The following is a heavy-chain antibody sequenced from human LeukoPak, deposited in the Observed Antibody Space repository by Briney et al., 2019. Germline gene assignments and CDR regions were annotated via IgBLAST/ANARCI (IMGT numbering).Heavy chain of an antibody. D-gene: IGHD2-2*01. CDR2: IIPIFGTT. V-gene: IGHV1-69*13. Sequence: ASVKVSCKASGGTFSSYAISWVRQAPGQGLEWMGGIIPIFGTTNYAQKFQGRVTITADESTSTSYMELSSLRSEDTAVYYCRLVPAALSYYMDVWGKGTTVTVSS. CDR3: RLVPAALSYYMDV. CDR1: GGTFSSYA. J-gene: IGHJ6*03.